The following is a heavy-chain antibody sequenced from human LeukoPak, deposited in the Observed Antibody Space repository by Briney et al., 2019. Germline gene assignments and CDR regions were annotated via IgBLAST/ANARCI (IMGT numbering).Heavy chain of an antibody. Sequence: PGGSLRLSCAASGFTFSTSWMDWVRQAPGKGLEWVAKIKEDGSQKYYVDSVKGRFTISKDNANNSLYLQMNSLRPEDTAVYYCARDRGYSSFDYWGQGTLVTVPS. J-gene: IGHJ4*02. CDR3: ARDRGYSSFDY. V-gene: IGHV3-7*05. CDR2: IKEDGSQK. D-gene: IGHD5-18*01. CDR1: GFTFSTSW.